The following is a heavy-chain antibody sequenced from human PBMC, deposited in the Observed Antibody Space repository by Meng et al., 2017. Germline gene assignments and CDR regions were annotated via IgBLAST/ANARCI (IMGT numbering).Heavy chain of an antibody. CDR2: IYHSGST. V-gene: IGHV4-4*02. CDR3: ARAGVGYYDSSGPYSY. J-gene: IGHJ4*02. CDR1: GGSISSSNW. Sequence: QLSLQESGPGLVKPSGTLSLTCAVSGGSISSSNWWSWVRQPPGKGLEWIGEIYHSGSTNYNPSLKSRVTISVDKSKNQFSLKLSSVTAADTAVYYCARAGVGYYDSSGPYSYWGQGTLVTVSS. D-gene: IGHD3-22*01.